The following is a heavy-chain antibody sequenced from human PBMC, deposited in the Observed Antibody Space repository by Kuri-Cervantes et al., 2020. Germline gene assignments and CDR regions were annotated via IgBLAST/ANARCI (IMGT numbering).Heavy chain of an antibody. CDR1: GFTFSDYS. CDR2: ISSKSTYI. Sequence: GESLKISCAASGFTFSDYSMNWVRQSPGKGLEWVSSISSKSTYIYYADSVRGRFTISRDNAKNSLYLQMSSLRAEDTAVYYCARGGAKGFKGLDYWGQGTLVTVSS. D-gene: IGHD3-10*01. J-gene: IGHJ4*02. CDR3: ARGGAKGFKGLDY. V-gene: IGHV3-21*01.